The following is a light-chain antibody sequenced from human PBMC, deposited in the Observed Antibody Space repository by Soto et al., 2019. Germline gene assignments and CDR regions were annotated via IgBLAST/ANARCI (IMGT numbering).Light chain of an antibody. V-gene: IGKV3-20*01. Sequence: ELGLTQSPGTLSLSPGERATLSWRASQSVSNNYLAWYQQKPGQAPRLLIYGASNRATGIPDRFSGSGSGTDFTLTISRLEPEDFAVYYCQQYGSSGTFGQGTKVDIK. J-gene: IGKJ1*01. CDR1: QSVSNNY. CDR2: GAS. CDR3: QQYGSSGT.